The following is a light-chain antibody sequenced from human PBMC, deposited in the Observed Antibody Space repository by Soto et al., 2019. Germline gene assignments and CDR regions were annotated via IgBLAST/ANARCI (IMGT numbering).Light chain of an antibody. J-gene: IGLJ1*01. CDR1: SRDVGGYNY. CDR3: SSYTSGSYV. CDR2: DVN. Sequence: QSVLTQPSSVSGSPGQSITISCTGTSRDVGGYNYVSWYQQHPGKDPKLMIYDVNNRPSRVSDRLSGSKSGNTASLTISGLHAEDEDDYYCSSYTSGSYVFGTGTKVTVL. V-gene: IGLV2-14*01.